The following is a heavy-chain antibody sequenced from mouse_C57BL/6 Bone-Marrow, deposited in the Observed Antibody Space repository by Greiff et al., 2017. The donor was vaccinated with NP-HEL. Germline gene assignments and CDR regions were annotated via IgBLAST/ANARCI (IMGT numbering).Heavy chain of an antibody. CDR2: ISSGGDYI. CDR1: GFTFSSYA. V-gene: IGHV5-9-1*02. D-gene: IGHD1-1*01. CDR3: TRLLRYYYWYFDV. J-gene: IGHJ1*03. Sequence: EVQVVESGEGLVKPGGSLKLSCAASGFTFSSYAMSWVRQTPEKRLEWVAYISSGGDYIYYADTVKGRITISRDNARNTLYLQMSSLKSEDTAMYYCTRLLRYYYWYFDVWGTGTTVTVSS.